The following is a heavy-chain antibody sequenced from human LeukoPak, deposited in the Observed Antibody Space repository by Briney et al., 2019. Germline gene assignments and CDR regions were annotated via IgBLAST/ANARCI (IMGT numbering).Heavy chain of an antibody. Sequence: PSETLSLTCTVSGGSISSYYWSWIRQPPGKGLEWIGYIYYSGSTNYNPSLKSRVTISVDTSKNQFSLKLSSVTAADTAVYYCARHLVLGGFSAFDIWGQGTMVTVSS. CDR2: IYYSGST. D-gene: IGHD3-10*01. CDR3: ARHLVLGGFSAFDI. J-gene: IGHJ3*02. CDR1: GGSISSYY. V-gene: IGHV4-59*08.